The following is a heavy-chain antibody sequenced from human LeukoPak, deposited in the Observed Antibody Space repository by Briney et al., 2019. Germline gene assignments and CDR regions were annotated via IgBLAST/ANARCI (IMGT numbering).Heavy chain of an antibody. CDR2: IWYDGSHK. D-gene: IGHD3-10*01. Sequence: GGSLRLSCAASGFTFTSYGMHWVRQAPGKGLEWVAIIWYDGSHKKYAGSVEGRFSTSRDTSKNTLYLQMNSLRAGDTAVYYCARGVPIPATHPIDYWGQGSLVTVSS. V-gene: IGHV3-33*03. CDR1: GFTFTSYG. CDR3: ARGVPIPATHPIDY. J-gene: IGHJ4*02.